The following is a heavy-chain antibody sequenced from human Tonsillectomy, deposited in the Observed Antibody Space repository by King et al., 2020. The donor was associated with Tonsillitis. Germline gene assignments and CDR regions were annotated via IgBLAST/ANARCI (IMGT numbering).Heavy chain of an antibody. CDR2: INPNNGDT. D-gene: IGHD2-15*01. CDR1: GYTFTDYY. J-gene: IGHJ4*02. Sequence: QLVQSGAEVKKPGASVKVSCKASGYTFTDYYMHWVRQAPGQGLEWMGWINPNNGDTNYAQTFQGRVTMTRDTSLSTAYMELSRLRSDDTAMYYCARDLGCSGGSCYSEDLDYWGQGTLVTVSS. V-gene: IGHV1-2*02. CDR3: ARDLGCSGGSCYSEDLDY.